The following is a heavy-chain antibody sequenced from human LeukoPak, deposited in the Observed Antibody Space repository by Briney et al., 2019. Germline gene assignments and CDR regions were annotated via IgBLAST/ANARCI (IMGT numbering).Heavy chain of an antibody. CDR1: GCTFTSYG. D-gene: IGHD1-26*01. Sequence: ASVKVSCKASGCTFTSYGISWVRQAPGQGLEWMGWISAYNGNTNYAQKFQGRVTITADESTSTAYMEMKSLRSEDTAVYYRARWEWELLRNWFDPWGQGTLVTVSS. V-gene: IGHV1-18*01. J-gene: IGHJ5*02. CDR2: ISAYNGNT. CDR3: ARWEWELLRNWFDP.